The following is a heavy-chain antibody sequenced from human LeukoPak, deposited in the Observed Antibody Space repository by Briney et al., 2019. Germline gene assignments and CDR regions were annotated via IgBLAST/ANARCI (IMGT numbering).Heavy chain of an antibody. Sequence: PGGSLRLSCAASGFTFSSYGMSWVRQATGKGLEWVSAISGNGVGTYYADSVKGRFTISRDNSKNTLYLQMNSLRAEDTAVYYCAKGYGYGHPWGQGTLVTVSS. CDR1: GFTFSSYG. V-gene: IGHV3-23*01. D-gene: IGHD5-12*01. CDR3: AKGYGYGHP. CDR2: ISGNGVGT. J-gene: IGHJ5*02.